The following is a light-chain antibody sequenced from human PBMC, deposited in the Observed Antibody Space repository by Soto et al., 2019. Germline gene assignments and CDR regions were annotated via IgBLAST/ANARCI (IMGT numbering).Light chain of an antibody. Sequence: QSVLTPPASVSGSPGQSIAISCTGTSSDVGGYSYVSWYQQQPGKAPKLVISDVSNRPSGVSDRFSGSKSGNTASLTISGLQTEDEADYYCASYTTSSTDVFGTGTKLTVL. CDR1: SSDVGGYSY. J-gene: IGLJ1*01. CDR2: DVS. V-gene: IGLV2-14*01. CDR3: ASYTTSSTDV.